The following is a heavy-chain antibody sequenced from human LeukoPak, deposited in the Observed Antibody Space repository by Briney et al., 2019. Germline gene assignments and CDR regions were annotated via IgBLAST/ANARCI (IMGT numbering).Heavy chain of an antibody. V-gene: IGHV3-9*01. J-gene: IGHJ4*02. CDR1: GFTFDDYA. Sequence: GGSLRLSCAASGFTFDDYAMHWVRQAPGKGLEWVSGISWNSGSIGYADSVKGRFTISRDNAKNSLYLQMNSLRAEDTALYYCAKGTISSIVVVAATPAYFDYWGQGTLVTVSS. CDR2: ISWNSGSI. D-gene: IGHD2-15*01. CDR3: AKGTISSIVVVAATPAYFDY.